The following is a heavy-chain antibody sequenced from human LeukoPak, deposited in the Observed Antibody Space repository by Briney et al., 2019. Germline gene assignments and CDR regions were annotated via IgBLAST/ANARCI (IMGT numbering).Heavy chain of an antibody. CDR3: AREVVPAAIGGGYAFDI. CDR2: IIPIFGTA. D-gene: IGHD2-2*01. CDR1: GDTFSSYA. V-gene: IGHV1-69*13. Sequence: GASVKVSCKASGDTFSSYAISWVRQAPGQGLEWMGGIIPIFGTANYAQKFQGRVTITADESTSTAYMELSSLRSEDTAVYYCAREVVPAAIGGGYAFDIWGQGTMVTVSS. J-gene: IGHJ3*02.